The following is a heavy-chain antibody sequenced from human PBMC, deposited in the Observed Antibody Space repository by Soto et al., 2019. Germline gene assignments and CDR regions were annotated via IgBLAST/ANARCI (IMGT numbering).Heavy chain of an antibody. J-gene: IGHJ6*02. CDR1: GGSISSGDSY. CDR2: IYYSVST. D-gene: IGHD1-1*01. V-gene: IGHV4-30-4*01. Sequence: PSETLSLTCTVSGGSISSGDSYWSWIRQPPGKGLEWIGFIYYSVSTYYNPSLKSRVTISVDTSKNHFSLNLSSVTAADTAVYYCKARGTLTTEGNGEYYYYGMDVWGQVTTVTVSS. CDR3: KARGTLTTEGNGEYYYYGMDV.